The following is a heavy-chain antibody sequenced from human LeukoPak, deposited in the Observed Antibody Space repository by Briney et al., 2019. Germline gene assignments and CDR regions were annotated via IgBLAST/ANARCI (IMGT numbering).Heavy chain of an antibody. CDR2: ISGSGGST. V-gene: IGHV3-23*01. CDR3: RAVSSSWSDY. Sequence: GGSLRLSCAASGFTFSSYAMSWVRQAPGKGLEWVSAISGSGGSTYYADSVKGRFTISRDNSKNTLYLQMNSLGPEDTAVYYSRAVSSSWSDYWGQGTLVTVSS. J-gene: IGHJ4*02. CDR1: GFTFSSYA. D-gene: IGHD6-13*01.